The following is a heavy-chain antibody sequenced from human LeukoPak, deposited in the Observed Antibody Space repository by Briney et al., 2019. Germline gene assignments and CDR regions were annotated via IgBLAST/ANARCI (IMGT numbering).Heavy chain of an antibody. CDR3: ARGFGVVVY. D-gene: IGHD3-3*01. V-gene: IGHV3-23*01. CDR1: GFTFSNYA. J-gene: IGHJ4*02. CDR2: ISGSDGDDNT. Sequence: GGSLGLSCAAFGFTFSNYAMSWVRQAPGKGLEWVSGISGSDGDDNTYYADSVKGRFTTSRDNAKNSLYLQMNSLRAEDTAVYYCARGFGVVVYWGQGTLVTVSS.